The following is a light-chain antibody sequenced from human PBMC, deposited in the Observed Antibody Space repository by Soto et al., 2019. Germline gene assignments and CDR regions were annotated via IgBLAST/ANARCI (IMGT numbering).Light chain of an antibody. V-gene: IGLV1-44*01. Sequence: QSVLTQPPSASGTPGQRVTISCSGSSSNIGSNTVNWYQQLPGTAPKLLIYSNNVRPSGVPDRFSASISGTSASLAISGLQSEDEADYFCAAWDDSLDGRVVFGGGTQLTVL. CDR2: SNN. CDR1: SSNIGSNT. J-gene: IGLJ2*01. CDR3: AAWDDSLDGRVV.